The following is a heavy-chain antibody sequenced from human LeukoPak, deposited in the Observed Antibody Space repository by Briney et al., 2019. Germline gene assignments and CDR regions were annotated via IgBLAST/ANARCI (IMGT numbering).Heavy chain of an antibody. V-gene: IGHV3-30*02. CDR2: IRYDGSNK. CDR1: GFTFSSYG. D-gene: IGHD6-19*01. Sequence: PGGSLRLSCAACGFTFSSYGMHWVRQAPGKGLEWVAFIRYDGSNKYYADSVKGRFTISRDNAKNSLYLQMNSLRAEDTAVYYCARDRQQWLVFGASYYYMDVWGKGTTVTVSS. CDR3: ARDRQQWLVFGASYYYMDV. J-gene: IGHJ6*03.